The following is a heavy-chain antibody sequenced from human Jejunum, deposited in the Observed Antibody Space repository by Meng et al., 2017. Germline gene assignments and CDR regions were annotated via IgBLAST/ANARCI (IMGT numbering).Heavy chain of an antibody. V-gene: IGHV1-69*13. CDR1: GGTFSNYA. D-gene: IGHD5-18*01. CDR3: ATTTAPRKGYSYGYD. J-gene: IGHJ4*02. CDR2: IIPSFSAA. Sequence: SVKVSCKASGGTFSNYAISWVRQAPGQGLEWVGGIIPSFSAAIYAQRFQGRVTITVDESTNTAYMEVDTLMFDDTAFYYCATTTAPRKGYSYGYDWGQGTRVTGSS.